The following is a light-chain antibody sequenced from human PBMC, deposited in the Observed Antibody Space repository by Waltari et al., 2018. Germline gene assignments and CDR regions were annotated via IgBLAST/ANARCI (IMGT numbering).Light chain of an antibody. V-gene: IGLV2-23*01. CDR2: EGS. CDR1: SSAVGRYNL. J-gene: IGLJ1*01. CDR3: CSYAVGAIYV. Sequence: QSALTQPASVSGSPGQSIPISCTGTSSAVGRYNLVSWYQQHPGKAPKLMIYEGSNRPSGISHRFSGSKSGNTASLTISGLQAEDEADYYCCSYAVGAIYVFGTGTKVTVL.